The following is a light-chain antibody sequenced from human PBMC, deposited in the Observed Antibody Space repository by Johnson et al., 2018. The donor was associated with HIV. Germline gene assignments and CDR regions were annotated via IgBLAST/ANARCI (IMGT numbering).Light chain of an antibody. CDR2: END. J-gene: IGLJ1*01. Sequence: QSVLTQPPSVSAAPGQKVIISCSGNISNIGNNYVSWYQRLPGTAPKLLIYENDQRPSGLPDRFSGSKSGTYATPGLPGLTTGDAGDYSCGTWDASLSPGGVFGTGTKVTVL. CDR1: ISNIGNNY. V-gene: IGLV1-51*01. CDR3: GTWDASLSPGGV.